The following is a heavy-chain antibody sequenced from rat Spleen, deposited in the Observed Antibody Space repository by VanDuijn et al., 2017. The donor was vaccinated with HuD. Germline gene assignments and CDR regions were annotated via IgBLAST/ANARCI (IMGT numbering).Heavy chain of an antibody. CDR2: ISTSGSRT. CDR1: GFTFSDYY. J-gene: IGHJ2*01. CDR3: ASNMGITPDY. V-gene: IGHV5-25*01. D-gene: IGHD1-9*01. Sequence: EVQLVESDGGLVQPGRSLKLSCAASGFTFSDYYMAWVRQAPTKGLEWVATISTSGSRTYYPDSVKGRFTISRDNAKSSLYLQMNSLKSEDTATYYCASNMGITPDYWGQGVMVTVSS.